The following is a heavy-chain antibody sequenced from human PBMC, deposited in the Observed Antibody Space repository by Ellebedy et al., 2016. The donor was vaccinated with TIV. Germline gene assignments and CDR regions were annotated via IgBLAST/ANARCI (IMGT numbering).Heavy chain of an antibody. CDR3: ARDRFGSGSHGD. J-gene: IGHJ4*01. Sequence: GESLKISCAASGFALSSYWMAWVRQAPGKGLEWVANVGNDGSPKHYGGSVRGRFVISRDNAKNSLYLQMNSLRDEDTDVYYCARDRFGSGSHGDWGQGTLVTVSS. CDR1: GFALSSYW. D-gene: IGHD3-10*01. CDR2: VGNDGSPK. V-gene: IGHV3-7*01.